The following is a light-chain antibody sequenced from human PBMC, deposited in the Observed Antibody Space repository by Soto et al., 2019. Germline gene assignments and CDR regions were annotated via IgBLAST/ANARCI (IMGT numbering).Light chain of an antibody. CDR3: CSYTSSLTPSV. CDR1: SSDIGGHDD. Sequence: QSVLTQPASVSGSAGQSITISCTGTSSDIGGHDDVSWYQQHPGKVPKLLIYGVTDRPPGVSNRFSGSKSGNVASLTISGLQAQDEADYYCCSYTSSLTPSVFGTWTKVTVL. CDR2: GVT. J-gene: IGLJ1*01. V-gene: IGLV2-14*03.